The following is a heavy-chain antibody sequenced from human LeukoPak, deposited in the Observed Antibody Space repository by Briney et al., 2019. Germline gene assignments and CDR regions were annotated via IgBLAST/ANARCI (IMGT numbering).Heavy chain of an antibody. CDR2: IYTSGST. J-gene: IGHJ4*02. Sequence: SQTLSLTCTVSGGSISSGSYYWSWIRQPAGKGLEWIGRIYTSGSTNYNPSLKSRVTISVDTSKNQFSLKLSSVTAADTAVYYCAIAHYDFWSGYYSPFDYWGQGTLVTVSS. D-gene: IGHD3-3*01. CDR1: GGSISSGSYY. CDR3: AIAHYDFWSGYYSPFDY. V-gene: IGHV4-61*02.